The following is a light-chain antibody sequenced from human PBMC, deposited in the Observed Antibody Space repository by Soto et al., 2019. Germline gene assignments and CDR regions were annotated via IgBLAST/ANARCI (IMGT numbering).Light chain of an antibody. V-gene: IGKV3-11*01. CDR1: QSVNRY. Sequence: EIVLTQSPATLSLSPGERATLSCRASQSVNRYLAWYQQKPGQAPRLLISDASNRATGTPARFSGSGSGTDFTLTISSLEPEDFGVYYCQHRSEWPVSFGQGTRLESK. CDR2: DAS. J-gene: IGKJ5*01. CDR3: QHRSEWPVS.